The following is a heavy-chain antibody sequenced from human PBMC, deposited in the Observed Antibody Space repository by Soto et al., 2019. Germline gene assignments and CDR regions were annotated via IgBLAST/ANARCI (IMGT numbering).Heavy chain of an antibody. V-gene: IGHV5-51*01. CDR1: GYGFPSQW. CDR3: ARISNSTASYYEYYGMDI. CDR2: IYPADSDT. D-gene: IGHD6-13*01. J-gene: IGHJ6*02. Sequence: GESLKISCKGSGYGFPSQWIGWVRQMPGKGLEWMGNIYPADSDTRYSPSFQGQVTISADKSIRTAYLQWSSLKASDTGIYYCARISNSTASYYEYYGMDIWGQGTTVTVSS.